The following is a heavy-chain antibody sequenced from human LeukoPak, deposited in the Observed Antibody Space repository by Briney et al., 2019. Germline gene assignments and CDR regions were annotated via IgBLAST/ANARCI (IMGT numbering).Heavy chain of an antibody. CDR3: ARGVHDYVLWFDP. CDR1: GYTFTSYD. D-gene: IGHD3-16*01. V-gene: IGHV1-8*01. Sequence: GASVKVSCKASGYTFTSYDINWVRQATGQGLEWMGWMNPNSGNTGYAQKFQGRVTMTRNTSISTAYMELSGLRSEDTAVYYCARGVHDYVLWFDPWGQGTLVTVSS. J-gene: IGHJ5*02. CDR2: MNPNSGNT.